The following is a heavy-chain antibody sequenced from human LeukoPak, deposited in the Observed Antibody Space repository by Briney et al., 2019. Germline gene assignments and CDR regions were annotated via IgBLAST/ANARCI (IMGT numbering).Heavy chain of an antibody. D-gene: IGHD3-22*01. J-gene: IGHJ3*02. Sequence: SETLSLTCTVSSGSISTYYWSWIRQPAGKGLEWIGRIYTSGSTYYSPSLKSRVTISLDTSRNQFSLKLNSVTAADTAVYYCAKSNGYGLIDIWGQGTMVTVSS. CDR3: AKSNGYGLIDI. V-gene: IGHV4-4*07. CDR2: IYTSGST. CDR1: SGSISTYY.